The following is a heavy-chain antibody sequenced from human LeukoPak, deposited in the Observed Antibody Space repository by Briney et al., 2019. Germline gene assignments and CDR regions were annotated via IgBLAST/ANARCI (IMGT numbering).Heavy chain of an antibody. J-gene: IGHJ5*02. D-gene: IGHD3-10*01. V-gene: IGHV4-38-2*02. Sequence: SETLSLTCTVSGYSISSGSYRGWIRQPPGKGLEWIGSIHHSGSIYNNPSLKSRVTISVDTSKSQFSLKLSSVTAADTAVYYCARGGYYGSGNDFRFDPWGQGTLVTVSS. CDR2: IHHSGSI. CDR1: GYSISSGSY. CDR3: ARGGYYGSGNDFRFDP.